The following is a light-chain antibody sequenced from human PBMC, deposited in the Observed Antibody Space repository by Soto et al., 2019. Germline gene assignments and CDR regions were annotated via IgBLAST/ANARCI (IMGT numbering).Light chain of an antibody. V-gene: IGLV9-49*01. CDR3: GADHGSGSNSVV. J-gene: IGLJ2*01. CDR2: VGTGGIVG. Sequence: QLVLTQPPSASASLGASVTLTCTLSSGYSNYKVDWYQQRPGKGPRFVMRVGTGGIVGSKGDGIPDRFSVLGSGLNRYLTIKNIQEEDESDNHCGADHGSGSNSVVFGGGTKLTVL. CDR1: SGYSNYK.